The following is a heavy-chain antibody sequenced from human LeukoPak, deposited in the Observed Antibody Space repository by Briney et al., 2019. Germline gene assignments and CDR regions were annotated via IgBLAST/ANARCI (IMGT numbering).Heavy chain of an antibody. CDR3: AIAGQWLDPLKAFDI. Sequence: GGSLRLSCAASGFTFSTYDFHWVRQATGKGLEWVSAIGTVGDTHYPGSVKGRFTISRDNSKNTLYLQMNSLRAEDTAVYYCAIAGQWLDPLKAFDIWGQGTMVTVSS. V-gene: IGHV3-13*01. CDR1: GFTFSTYD. D-gene: IGHD6-19*01. J-gene: IGHJ3*02. CDR2: IGTVGDT.